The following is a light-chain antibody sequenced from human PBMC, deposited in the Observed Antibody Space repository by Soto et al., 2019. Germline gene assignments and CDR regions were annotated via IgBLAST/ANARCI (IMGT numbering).Light chain of an antibody. V-gene: IGKV1-5*03. CDR1: QSISVW. CDR3: QQYNSYSPT. J-gene: IGKJ1*01. CDR2: KAS. Sequence: DIQMTQSPSTLSASVGDRVTITCRASQSISVWLAWYQQKAGKAPNLLIYKASRLESGVPSRFSGSGSETEFTLTISGMQPGDSATYYCQQYNSYSPTFGQRT.